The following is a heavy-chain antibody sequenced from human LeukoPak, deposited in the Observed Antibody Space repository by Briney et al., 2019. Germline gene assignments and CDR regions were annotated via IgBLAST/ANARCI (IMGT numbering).Heavy chain of an antibody. CDR2: INHSGST. CDR1: GGSFSGYY. J-gene: IGHJ4*02. D-gene: IGHD4-17*01. Sequence: SETLSLTCAVYGGSFSGYYWSWIRQPPGKGLEWIGKINHSGSTNYNPSLKSRVTISVDTSKNQFSLKLSSVTAADTGVYYCASKSTDHGELRFDYWGQGTLVTVSS. CDR3: ASKSTDHGELRFDY. V-gene: IGHV4-34*01.